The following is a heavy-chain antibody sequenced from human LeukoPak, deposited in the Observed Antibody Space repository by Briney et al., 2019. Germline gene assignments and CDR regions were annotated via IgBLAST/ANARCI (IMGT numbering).Heavy chain of an antibody. CDR2: ISGSGGST. CDR3: AKLGDILTGYPYYFDC. V-gene: IGHV3-23*01. D-gene: IGHD3-9*01. J-gene: IGHJ4*02. Sequence: PGGSLRLSCAASGFTFSSYAMSWVRQAPGKGLEWVSAISGSGGSTYYADSVKGRFTISRDNSKNTLYLQMNSLRAEDTAVYYCAKLGDILTGYPYYFDCWGQGTLVTVSS. CDR1: GFTFSSYA.